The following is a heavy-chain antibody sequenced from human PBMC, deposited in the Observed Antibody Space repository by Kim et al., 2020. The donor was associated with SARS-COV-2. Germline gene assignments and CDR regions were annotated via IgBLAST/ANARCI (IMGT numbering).Heavy chain of an antibody. CDR3: AKGRPGFTVTRDNDAFD. Sequence: GGSLRLSCVASGFTFDDYAMHWVRQAPGKGLEWVSGISWNSGSIGYADSVKGRFTISRDNAKNSLYLQMNSLRAEDTALYYCAKGRPGFTVTRDNDAFD. V-gene: IGHV3-9*01. CDR1: GFTFDDYA. CDR2: ISWNSGSI. J-gene: IGHJ3*02. D-gene: IGHD4-17*01.